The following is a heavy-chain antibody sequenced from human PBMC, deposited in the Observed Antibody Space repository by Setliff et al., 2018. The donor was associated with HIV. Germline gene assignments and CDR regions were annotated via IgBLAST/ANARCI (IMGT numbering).Heavy chain of an antibody. CDR2: VNTDGSSK. J-gene: IGHJ4*02. CDR1: GFTFARYW. V-gene: IGHV3-74*01. Sequence: LRLSCAASGFTFARYWMHWVRQAPGKGLVWVSRVNTDGSSKTYADSVKDRFTISRDNAKNTLYLQMHDLRAEDTGVYYCHSGYDSEEQSYFDYWGQGTLVTVSS. CDR3: HSGYDSEEQSYFDY. D-gene: IGHD5-12*01.